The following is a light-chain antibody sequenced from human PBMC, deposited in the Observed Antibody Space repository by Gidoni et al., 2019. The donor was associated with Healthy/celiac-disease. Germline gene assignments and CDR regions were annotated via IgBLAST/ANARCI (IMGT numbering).Light chain of an antibody. Sequence: IPVTHAPSSLSASVGDRVTITCQASQDIRNYLNWYQQKPGKAPKRLIYDASNLETGVPSRFSGSGSGTDFTFTISSLQPEDIATYYCQQYDNLPRTFGEGTKVEIK. V-gene: IGKV1-33*01. J-gene: IGKJ4*02. CDR1: QDIRNY. CDR3: QQYDNLPRT. CDR2: DAS.